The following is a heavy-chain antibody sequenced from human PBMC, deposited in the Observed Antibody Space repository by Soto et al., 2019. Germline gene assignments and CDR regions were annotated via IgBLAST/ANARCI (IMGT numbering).Heavy chain of an antibody. D-gene: IGHD3-16*01. Sequence: QVQLQQWGAGLLKPSETLSLTCAVYGGSFSGYYWSWIRQPPGKGLEWIGEINHSGSTNYNPSLKSRVTISVDTSKNQFSRKLSSVTAADSAVYYCARGGGISPTFGYWGQGTLVTVSS. CDR1: GGSFSGYY. CDR2: INHSGST. J-gene: IGHJ4*02. V-gene: IGHV4-34*01. CDR3: ARGGGISPTFGY.